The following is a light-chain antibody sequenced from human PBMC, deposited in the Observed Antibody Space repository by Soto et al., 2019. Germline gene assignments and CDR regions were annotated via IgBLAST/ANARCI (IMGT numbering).Light chain of an antibody. V-gene: IGLV4-69*01. CDR1: SGHSSYA. J-gene: IGLJ3*02. Sequence: QSVLTQSPSASASLGASVKLTCTLSSGHSSYAIAWHQQQPEKGPRYLMKLNSDGSHSKGDGIPDRFSGSSSGAERYLTIGSLQSEDEADYYCQTWGTGFWVFGGGTKLTVL. CDR3: QTWGTGFWV. CDR2: LNSDGSH.